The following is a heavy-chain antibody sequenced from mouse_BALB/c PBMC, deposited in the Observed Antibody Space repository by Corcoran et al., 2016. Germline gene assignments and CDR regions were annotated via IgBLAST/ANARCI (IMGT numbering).Heavy chain of an antibody. CDR2: INTYTGEP. V-gene: IGHV9-1*02. J-gene: IGHJ1*01. D-gene: IGHD1-1*01. Sequence: QIQLVQSGPELKKPGETVKISCKASGYTFTNYGMNWVKQAPGKGLKWMGWINTYTGEPTYADDFKGRFAFSLETSASTAYLQINNLKNEDMATYFCARRLITTVVADWYFDVWGAGTTVTVSS. CDR1: GYTFTNYG. CDR3: ARRLITTVVADWYFDV.